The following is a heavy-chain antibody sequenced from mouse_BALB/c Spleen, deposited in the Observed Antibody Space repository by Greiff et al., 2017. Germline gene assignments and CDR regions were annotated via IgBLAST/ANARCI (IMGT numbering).Heavy chain of an antibody. CDR3: SVYDGYYVSWYFDD. V-gene: IGHV5-6-5*01. CDR1: GFTFSSYA. Sequence: EVMLVESGGGLVKPGGSLKLSCAASGFTFSSYAMAWVRQTPEKRLEWVASISSSGSSYYPDSVKSRLTIFRDNARNILFLQLSNLRTADKAVFYCSVYDGYYVSWYFDDWGAGTTVTVSA. D-gene: IGHD2-3*01. J-gene: IGHJ1*01. CDR2: ISSSGSS.